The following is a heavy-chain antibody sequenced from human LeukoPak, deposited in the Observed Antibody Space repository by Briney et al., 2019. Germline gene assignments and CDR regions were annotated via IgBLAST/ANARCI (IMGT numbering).Heavy chain of an antibody. J-gene: IGHJ5*02. V-gene: IGHV4-59*01. CDR2: IYYSGST. D-gene: IGHD7-27*01. CDR3: AREQLGLIDHWFDP. CDR1: GGSISSYY. Sequence: PSQTLSLTCTVPGGSISSYYWSWIRQPPGKGLEWIGYIYYSGSTNYNPSLKSRVTISVDTSKNQFSLKLSSVTAADTAVYYCAREQLGLIDHWFDPWGQGTLVTVSS.